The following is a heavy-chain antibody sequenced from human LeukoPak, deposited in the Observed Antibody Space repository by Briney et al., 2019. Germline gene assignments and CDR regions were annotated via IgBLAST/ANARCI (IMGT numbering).Heavy chain of an antibody. CDR1: GFTFSIYD. V-gene: IGHV3-23*01. J-gene: IGHJ4*02. D-gene: IGHD3-10*01. CDR2: ISGSGGRT. Sequence: GGSLRLSCAASGFTFSIYDMSWVRQAPGKGLEWVSAISGSGGRTYYADSVKGRFTISRDNSKNTLYLQMNSLRAEDTAVYYCARDSGSGSYLSYWGQGTLVTVSS. CDR3: ARDSGSGSYLSY.